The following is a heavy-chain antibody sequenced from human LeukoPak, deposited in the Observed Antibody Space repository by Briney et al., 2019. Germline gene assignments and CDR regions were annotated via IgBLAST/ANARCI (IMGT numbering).Heavy chain of an antibody. CDR2: IYYSGSS. V-gene: IGHV4-59*08. D-gene: IGHD2-15*01. J-gene: IGHJ3*02. CDR1: GGSISSFY. Sequence: SETLSLTCTVSGGSISSFYWSWIRQPPENGLEWIVYIYYSGSSNYNPSLKSRVTISVDTSKNQFSLKLRSVTAADTAVYYCARMVIRAYCSGGGCYEHAFDIWGQGTMVTVSS. CDR3: ARMVIRAYCSGGGCYEHAFDI.